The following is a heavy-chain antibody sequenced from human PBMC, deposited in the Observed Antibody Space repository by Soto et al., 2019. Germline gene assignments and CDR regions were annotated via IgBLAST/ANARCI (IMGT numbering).Heavy chain of an antibody. CDR2: IWYDGSNK. J-gene: IGHJ4*02. D-gene: IGHD6-13*01. V-gene: IGHV3-33*01. CDR1: GFTFSSYG. CDR3: ARDKIAAAVYYFDH. Sequence: GGSLRLSCAASGFTFSSYGMHWVRQAPGKGLEWVAVIWYDGSNKYYADSVKGRFTISRDNSKNTLYLQMNSLRAEDTAVYYCARDKIAAAVYYFDHWGQGTLVTVSS.